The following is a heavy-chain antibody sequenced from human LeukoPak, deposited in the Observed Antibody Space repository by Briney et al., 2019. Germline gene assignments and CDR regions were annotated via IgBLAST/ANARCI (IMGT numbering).Heavy chain of an antibody. V-gene: IGHV3-72*01. CDR3: ARPINYYYFYMDV. J-gene: IGHJ6*03. CDR1: GFTFSDHY. Sequence: GGSLRLSCAASGFTFSDHYMDWVRQAPGKGLEWIGRIRNEANSYTTEYAASVKGRFTISRDDSKNSLYLQMNSLKTEDTAVYYCARPINYYYFYMDVWGKGTTVTV. CDR2: IRNEANSYTT.